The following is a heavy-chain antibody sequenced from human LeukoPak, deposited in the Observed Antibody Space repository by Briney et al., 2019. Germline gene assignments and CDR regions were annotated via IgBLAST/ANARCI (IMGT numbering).Heavy chain of an antibody. CDR3: AFGVVVVPAAMPAFDY. V-gene: IGHV3-30-3*01. CDR1: GFTFSSYA. D-gene: IGHD2-2*01. Sequence: PGGSLRLSCAASGFTFSSYAMHWVRQAPGKGLEWVAVISYDGSNKYYADSVKGRFTISRDNSKNTLYLQMNSLRAEDTAAYYCAFGVVVVPAAMPAFDYWGQGTLVTVSS. CDR2: ISYDGSNK. J-gene: IGHJ4*02.